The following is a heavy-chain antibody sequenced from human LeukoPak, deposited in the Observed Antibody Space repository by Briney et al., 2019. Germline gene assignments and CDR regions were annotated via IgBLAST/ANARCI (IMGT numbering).Heavy chain of an antibody. CDR2: IYYSGST. V-gene: IGHV4-31*03. D-gene: IGHD2-15*01. CDR3: ARDRGGGDYFDY. J-gene: IGHJ4*02. CDR1: GGSISSGGYY. Sequence: PSETLSLTCTVSGGSISSGGYYWSWIRQHPGKGLEWIGYIYYSGSTYYNPSLKSRVTISVDTSKNQFSLKLSSVTAADTAVYYCARDRGGGDYFDYWGQGTLVTVSS.